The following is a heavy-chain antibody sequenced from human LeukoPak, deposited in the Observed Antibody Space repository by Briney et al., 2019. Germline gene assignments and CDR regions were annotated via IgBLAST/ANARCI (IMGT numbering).Heavy chain of an antibody. J-gene: IGHJ4*02. Sequence: GGSLRLSCAASGFTFSSYSMNWVRQAPGKGLEWVSSISSSSYIYYADSVKGRFTISRDNAQNTLFLQMDSLRPEDTAVYYCVRSLRSADFWGQGTLVTVSS. CDR1: GFTFSSYS. V-gene: IGHV3-21*01. CDR3: VRSLRSADF. CDR2: ISSSSYI.